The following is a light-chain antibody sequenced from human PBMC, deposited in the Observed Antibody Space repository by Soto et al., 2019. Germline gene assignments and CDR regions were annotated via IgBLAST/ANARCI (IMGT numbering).Light chain of an antibody. Sequence: QSALTQPASVSGSPGQSITISCTGGSSDIGGYNYVSWFQQHPGKAPKLMIYEVPNRPSGVSNRFSGSKSGSTASLTISGLQAEDEADYYCSSYTSSNTLVFGTGTKLTVL. J-gene: IGLJ1*01. CDR2: EVP. CDR1: SSDIGGYNY. CDR3: SSYTSSNTLV. V-gene: IGLV2-14*01.